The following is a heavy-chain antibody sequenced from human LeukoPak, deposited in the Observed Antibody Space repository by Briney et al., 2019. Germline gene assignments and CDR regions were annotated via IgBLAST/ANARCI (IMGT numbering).Heavy chain of an antibody. J-gene: IGHJ4*02. CDR2: MKGDGSEI. Sequence: PGGSLRLSCAASGFVFSTYWMMWARQAPGKGLGWVANMKGDGSEIHYVDSVKGRFTISRDNARNSLFLQMNSLRAEDTAVYYCARVTRYSSWYVGNYVFDYWGQGTLVTVSS. CDR1: GFVFSTYW. CDR3: ARVTRYSSWYVGNYVFDY. V-gene: IGHV3-7*01. D-gene: IGHD6-13*01.